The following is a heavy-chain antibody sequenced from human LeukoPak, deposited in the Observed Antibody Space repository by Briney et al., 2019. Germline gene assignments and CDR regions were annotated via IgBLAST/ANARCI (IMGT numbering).Heavy chain of an antibody. D-gene: IGHD3-16*02. J-gene: IGHJ4*02. CDR2: ISGPGGST. CDR3: AKRVSTFGGILAPDFDY. V-gene: IGHV3-23*01. CDR1: GFTFSSYG. Sequence: GGSLRLSCAASGFTFSSYGMSWVRQAPGKGLEWVSIISGPGGSTYYADSVRGRFTISRDNSKNTVYLQMNSLRAEDTAVYLCAKRVSTFGGILAPDFDYWGQGNLVTVSS.